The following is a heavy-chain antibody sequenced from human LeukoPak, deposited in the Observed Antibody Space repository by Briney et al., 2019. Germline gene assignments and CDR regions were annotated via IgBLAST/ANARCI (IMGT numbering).Heavy chain of an antibody. J-gene: IGHJ5*02. D-gene: IGHD4-17*01. CDR1: GVSISSSNSY. CDR2: IYYSGST. CDR3: ARDATTTNWFDP. V-gene: IGHV4-39*07. Sequence: SETLSLTCTVSGVSISSSNSYWGWIRQPPGKGLEWIGSIYYSGSTNYNPSLKSRVTISVDTSKNQFSLKLSSVTAADTAVYYCARDATTTNWFDPWGQGTLVTVSS.